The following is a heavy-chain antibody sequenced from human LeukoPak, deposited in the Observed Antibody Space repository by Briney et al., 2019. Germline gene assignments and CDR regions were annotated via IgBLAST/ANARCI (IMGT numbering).Heavy chain of an antibody. J-gene: IGHJ4*02. V-gene: IGHV4-59*01. D-gene: IGHD3-10*01. CDR2: IYYSGST. Sequence: PSETLSLTCTVSGGSISSYYWSWIRQPPGKGLEWIGYIYYSGSTNYNPSLKSRVTISVDTSKNQFSLKLSSVTAADTAVYYCARDHYYGSGSYYYFDYWGQGTLVTVSS. CDR3: ARDHYYGSGSYYYFDY. CDR1: GGSISSYY.